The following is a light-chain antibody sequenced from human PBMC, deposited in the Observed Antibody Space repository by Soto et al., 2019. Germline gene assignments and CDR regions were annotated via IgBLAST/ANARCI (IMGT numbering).Light chain of an antibody. Sequence: QSALTQPPSASGFPGQSVTISCTGTSSDVGGYNYVSWYQQHPGKAPKLMVYEVTKRPSGVPDRFSGSKSGNTASLTVSGLQADDEADYYCSSRAGSAPYVFGTGTKVTVL. CDR3: SSRAGSAPYV. J-gene: IGLJ1*01. V-gene: IGLV2-8*01. CDR1: SSDVGGYNY. CDR2: EVT.